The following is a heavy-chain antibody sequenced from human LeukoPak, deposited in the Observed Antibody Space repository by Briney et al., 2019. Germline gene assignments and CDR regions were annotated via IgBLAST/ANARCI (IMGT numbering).Heavy chain of an antibody. CDR2: INHSGST. CDR1: GGSFSGFY. J-gene: IGHJ4*02. CDR3: ARGGGSYYVDY. D-gene: IGHD1-26*01. Sequence: PSETLSLTCAVYGGSFSGFYWSWIRQPPGKGLEWIGEINHSGSTNYNPSLKSRVTISVDTSQNQFSLKLSSVTAADTAVYYCARGGGSYYVDYWGQGTLVTVSS. V-gene: IGHV4-34*01.